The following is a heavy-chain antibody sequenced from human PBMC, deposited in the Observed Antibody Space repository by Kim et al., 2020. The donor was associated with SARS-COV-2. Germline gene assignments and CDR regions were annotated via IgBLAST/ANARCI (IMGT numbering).Heavy chain of an antibody. J-gene: IGHJ4*02. Sequence: KDYEDSVKGRFTSSRDNTKNPLYLQMNSLRAEDTAVYYCAIDYGGKRSDYWGQGTLVTVSS. CDR3: AIDYGGKRSDY. CDR2: K. V-gene: IGHV3-30*02. D-gene: IGHD4-17*01.